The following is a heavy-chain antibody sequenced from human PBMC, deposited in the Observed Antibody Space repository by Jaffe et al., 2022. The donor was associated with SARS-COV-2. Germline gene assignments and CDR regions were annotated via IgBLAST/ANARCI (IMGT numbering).Heavy chain of an antibody. J-gene: IGHJ5*02. CDR1: GFTLSDYG. CDR2: ISYDGTSK. V-gene: IGHV3-30*03. CDR3: AQGGGAYPYNWFDP. Sequence: QVQLVESGGGVVQPGRSLRLSCADSGFTLSDYGMHWVRQAPGKGLEWVASISYDGTSKYYADSVKGRFTMSRDDSKNTLYLQMNSLRAEDTAVYYCAQGGGAYPYNWFDPWGQGTLVTVSS. D-gene: IGHD3-16*01.